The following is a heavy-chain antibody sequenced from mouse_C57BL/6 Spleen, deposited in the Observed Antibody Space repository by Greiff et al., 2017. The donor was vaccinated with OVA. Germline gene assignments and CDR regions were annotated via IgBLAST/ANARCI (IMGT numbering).Heavy chain of an antibody. CDR2: INYDGSST. J-gene: IGHJ4*01. CDR3: AREAYYYGSSGGAMDY. Sequence: EVMLVESEGGLVQPGSSMKLSCTASGFTFSDYYMAWVRQVPEKGLEWVANINYDGSSTYYLDPLKSRFIISRDNAKNILYLQMSSLKSEDTATYYCAREAYYYGSSGGAMDYWGQGTSVTVSS. CDR1: GFTFSDYY. V-gene: IGHV5-16*01. D-gene: IGHD1-1*01.